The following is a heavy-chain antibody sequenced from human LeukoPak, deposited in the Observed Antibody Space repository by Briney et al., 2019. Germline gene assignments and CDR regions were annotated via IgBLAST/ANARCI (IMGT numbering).Heavy chain of an antibody. CDR1: GYTFTSYD. J-gene: IGHJ6*02. D-gene: IGHD6-13*01. CDR2: MNPNSGNT. V-gene: IGHV1-8*01. Sequence: ASVKVSCKASGYTFTSYDINWVRQATGQGLEWMGWMNPNSGNTGYAQKFQGRVTMTRNTSISTAYMELSSLRSEDTAVYYCATWGYSSSREFYYYGMDVWGQGTTVTVSS. CDR3: ATWGYSSSREFYYYGMDV.